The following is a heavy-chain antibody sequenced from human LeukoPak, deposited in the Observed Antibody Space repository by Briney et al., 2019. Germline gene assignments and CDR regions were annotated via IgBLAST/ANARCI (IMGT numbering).Heavy chain of an antibody. Sequence: GSLRLSCAASGFTFSSYGMHWVRQAPGKGLEWVAVIWYDGSNKYYADSVKGRFTISRDNSENTLYLQMNSLRAEDTAVYYCAKLYDSSGFDYWGQGTLVTVSS. CDR1: GFTFSSYG. J-gene: IGHJ4*02. CDR2: IWYDGSNK. CDR3: AKLYDSSGFDY. D-gene: IGHD3-22*01. V-gene: IGHV3-33*06.